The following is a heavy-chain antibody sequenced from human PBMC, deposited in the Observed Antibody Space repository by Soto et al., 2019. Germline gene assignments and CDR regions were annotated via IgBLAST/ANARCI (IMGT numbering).Heavy chain of an antibody. J-gene: IGHJ4*02. CDR1: GFTFSSYT. V-gene: IGHV3-23*01. Sequence: EVQLLESGGGLVQPGGSLRLSCAASGFTFSSYTMNWVRQAPGKGLEWVSAISGSGSSTYYADSVKGRFTISRDNSKKSLYARIISLRTEHTAVFYCASRKRLVSGDYWGQGTLVTVSS. CDR3: ASRKRLVSGDY. CDR2: ISGSGSST. D-gene: IGHD6-19*01.